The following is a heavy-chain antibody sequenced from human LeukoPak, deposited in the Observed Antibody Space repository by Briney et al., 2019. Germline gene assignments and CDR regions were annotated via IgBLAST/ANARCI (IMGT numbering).Heavy chain of an antibody. CDR1: DGSISSYY. Sequence: PSETLSLTCTVSDGSISSYYWSWIRQPAGKGLEWIGRIYTSGSTNYNPSLKSRVTMSVDTSKNQFSLKLSSVTAADTAVYYCARDVAVVVPAAMGWFDPWGQGTLVTVSS. V-gene: IGHV4-4*07. J-gene: IGHJ5*02. D-gene: IGHD2-2*01. CDR3: ARDVAVVVPAAMGWFDP. CDR2: IYTSGST.